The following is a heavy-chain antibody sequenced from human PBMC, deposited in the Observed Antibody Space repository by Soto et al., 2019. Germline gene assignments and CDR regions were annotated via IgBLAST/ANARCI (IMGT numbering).Heavy chain of an antibody. CDR3: ARDIVVVSNYYYYMDV. J-gene: IGHJ6*03. V-gene: IGHV4-34*01. CDR1: GGSFSGCY. Sequence: PSETLSLTCAVYGGSFSGCYWSWIRQPPWKGLEWIGEINHSGSTNYNPSLKSRVTISVDTSKNQFSLKLSSVTAADTAVYYCARDIVVVSNYYYYMDVWGKGTTVTVSS. CDR2: INHSGST. D-gene: IGHD2-2*01.